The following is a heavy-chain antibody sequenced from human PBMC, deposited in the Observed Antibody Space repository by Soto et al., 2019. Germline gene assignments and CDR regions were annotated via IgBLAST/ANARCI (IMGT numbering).Heavy chain of an antibody. CDR2: TYYRSKWYN. D-gene: IGHD6-13*01. CDR1: GDSVSSNSAA. J-gene: IGHJ3*02. Sequence: SQTLSLTCAISGDSVSSNSAAWNWVRQSPSRGLEWLGRTYYRSKWYNDYAVSVKSRITINPDTSKNQFSLQLNSVTPEDTAVYYCARVTWAHPRPGIAAAGTSRDAFDIWGQGTMVTVSS. CDR3: ARVTWAHPRPGIAAAGTSRDAFDI. V-gene: IGHV6-1*01.